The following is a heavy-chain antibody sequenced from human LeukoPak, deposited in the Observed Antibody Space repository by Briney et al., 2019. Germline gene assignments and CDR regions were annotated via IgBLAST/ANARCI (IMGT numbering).Heavy chain of an antibody. J-gene: IGHJ4*02. CDR2: IYHSGST. Sequence: SETLSLTCTVSGGSISSGGYYWSWIRQPPGKGLEWIGYIYHSGSTYYNPSLKSRVTISVDRSKNQFSLKLSSVTAADTAVYYCARAPGPGSFDYWGQGTLVTVSS. CDR3: ARAPGPGSFDY. CDR1: GGSISSGGYY. V-gene: IGHV4-30-2*01.